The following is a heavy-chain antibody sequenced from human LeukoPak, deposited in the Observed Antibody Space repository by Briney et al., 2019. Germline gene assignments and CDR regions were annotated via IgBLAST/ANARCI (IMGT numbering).Heavy chain of an antibody. J-gene: IGHJ3*02. CDR2: IYYSGST. Sequence: SETLSLTCTVSGGSMSSYYWSWIRQPPGKGLEWIGYIYYSGSTNYNPSLKSRVTISVDTSKNRFSLRLTSVTAADTAVYYCARAVASTINAFDIWGQGTMVTVSS. V-gene: IGHV4-59*01. CDR3: ARAVASTINAFDI. CDR1: GGSMSSYY. D-gene: IGHD5-24*01.